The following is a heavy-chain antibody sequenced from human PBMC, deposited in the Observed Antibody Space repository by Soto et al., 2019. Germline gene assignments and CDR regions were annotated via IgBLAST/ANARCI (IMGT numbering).Heavy chain of an antibody. J-gene: IGHJ4*02. CDR1: GFTFSSYV. CDR2: ISGSGASI. D-gene: IGHD2-15*01. V-gene: IGHV3-23*01. Sequence: EVQLLESGGNLVQPGGSLRLSCAASGFTFSSYVMSWVRQAPGKGLEWVSTISGSGASIYDADSVKGRFTISRDNSKNTVYPQKNSLRAEDTAVYYCAKDGLGSCTGGTCYGSDYWGQGTLVTVSS. CDR3: AKDGLGSCTGGTCYGSDY.